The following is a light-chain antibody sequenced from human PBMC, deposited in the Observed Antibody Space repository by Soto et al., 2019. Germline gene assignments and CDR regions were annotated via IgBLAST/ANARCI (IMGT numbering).Light chain of an antibody. Sequence: EIVLTQSPGTLSLSPGVRATLSYRARQTVSSSSLAWYQQKPGQAPRLLIYGASSRSTGIPDRFSGSGSGTDFTLTISRLEPEDFAVYYCPQSGSSPWWTVVQGTTVEIK. V-gene: IGKV3-20*01. J-gene: IGKJ1*01. CDR3: PQSGSSPWWT. CDR1: QTVSSSS. CDR2: GAS.